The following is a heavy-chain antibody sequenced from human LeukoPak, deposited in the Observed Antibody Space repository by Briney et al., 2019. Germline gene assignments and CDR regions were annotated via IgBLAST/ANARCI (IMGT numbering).Heavy chain of an antibody. V-gene: IGHV3-9*03. D-gene: IGHD6-13*01. Sequence: PGGSLRLSCAASGFTFDDYAMHWVRQAPGKGLEWVSGISWNSGSIGYADSVKGRFTISRDNAKNSLYLQMNSLRAEDMALYYCAKGYSSSWHHSWFDPWGQGTLVTVSS. CDR2: ISWNSGSI. CDR3: AKGYSSSWHHSWFDP. CDR1: GFTFDDYA. J-gene: IGHJ5*02.